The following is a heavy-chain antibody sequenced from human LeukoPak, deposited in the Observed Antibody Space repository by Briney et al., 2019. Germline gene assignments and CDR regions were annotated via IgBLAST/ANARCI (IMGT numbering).Heavy chain of an antibody. Sequence: PGGSLRLSCTASGFTFGDYAMSWFRQAPGKGLEWVGFIRSKAYGGTTEYAASVKGRFTISRDDSKSIAYLQMNSLKTEDTAVYYCDYYGSSRPGGYWGQGTLVTVSS. CDR1: GFTFGDYA. V-gene: IGHV3-49*03. J-gene: IGHJ4*02. CDR3: DYYGSSRPGGY. CDR2: IRSKAYGGTT. D-gene: IGHD3-22*01.